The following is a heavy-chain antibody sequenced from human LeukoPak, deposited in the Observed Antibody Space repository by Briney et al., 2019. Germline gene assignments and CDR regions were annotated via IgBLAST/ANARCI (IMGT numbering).Heavy chain of an antibody. CDR3: TTGGIYCSGGSCYKGNFDY. Sequence: GGSLRLSCAASGFTFSNARMSWVRQAPGKGLEWVGRIKSKTDGGTTDYAAPVKGRFTISRDDSKNTLYLQMNSLKTEDTAVYYCTTGGIYCSGGSCYKGNFDYWGQGTLVTVSS. CDR2: IKSKTDGGTT. V-gene: IGHV3-15*01. J-gene: IGHJ4*02. CDR1: GFTFSNAR. D-gene: IGHD2-15*01.